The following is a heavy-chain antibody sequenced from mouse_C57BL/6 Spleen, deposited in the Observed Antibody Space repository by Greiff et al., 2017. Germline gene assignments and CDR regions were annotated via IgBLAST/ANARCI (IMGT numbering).Heavy chain of an antibody. J-gene: IGHJ3*01. CDR1: GYTFTDYN. CDR2: INPNNGGT. V-gene: IGHV1-18*01. Sequence: EVQLQESGPELVKPGASVKIPCKASGYTFTDYNMDWVKQSHGKSLEWIGDINPNNGGTIYNQKFKGKATLTVDKSSSTAYMELRSLTSEDTAVYYCARSGDGYCLAWFAYWGQGTLVTVSA. D-gene: IGHD2-3*01. CDR3: ARSGDGYCLAWFAY.